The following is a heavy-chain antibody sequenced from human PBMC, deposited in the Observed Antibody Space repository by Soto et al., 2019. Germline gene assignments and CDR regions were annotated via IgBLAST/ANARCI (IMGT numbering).Heavy chain of an antibody. J-gene: IGHJ3*02. D-gene: IGHD3-10*01. Sequence: GGSLRLSCAASGFTFSSYGMHWVRQAPGKGLEWVAVIWYDGSNKYYADSVKGRFTISRDNSKNTLYLQMNSLRAEDTAVYYCARVRLRTYYYGSGPAAFDIWGQGTMVTVSS. V-gene: IGHV3-33*01. CDR1: GFTFSSYG. CDR3: ARVRLRTYYYGSGPAAFDI. CDR2: IWYDGSNK.